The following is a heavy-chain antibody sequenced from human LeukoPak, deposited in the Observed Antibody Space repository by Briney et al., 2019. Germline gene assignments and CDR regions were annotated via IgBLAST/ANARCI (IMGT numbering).Heavy chain of an antibody. CDR3: ARDLAY. J-gene: IGHJ4*02. Sequence: GGSLRLSCAASGFTFDDYAMHWVRQAPGKSLEWVSLISWDGGSTYYADSVKGRFTISRDNSKNTLYLQMNSLRAEDTAVYYCARDLAYRGQGTLVTVSS. CDR1: GFTFDDYA. V-gene: IGHV3-43D*03. CDR2: ISWDGGST.